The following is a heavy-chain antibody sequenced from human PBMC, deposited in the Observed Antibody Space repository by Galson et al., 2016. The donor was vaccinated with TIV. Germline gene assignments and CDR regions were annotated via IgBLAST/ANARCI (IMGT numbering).Heavy chain of an antibody. Sequence: SLRLSCAASGFRFSSYAMHWVRQAPGKGLEWVSSIGGSGGSTYYADSVKGRFTISRDSSKNTVYLQMSSLRAEDTAIHYCAKDRQWIPSSLDYWGQGTLVTVSS. V-gene: IGHV3-23*01. CDR3: AKDRQWIPSSLDY. J-gene: IGHJ4*02. CDR2: IGGSGGST. CDR1: GFRFSSYA. D-gene: IGHD5-18*01.